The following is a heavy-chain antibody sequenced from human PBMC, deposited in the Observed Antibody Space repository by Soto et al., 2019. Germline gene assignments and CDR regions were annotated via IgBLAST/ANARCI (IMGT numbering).Heavy chain of an antibody. CDR2: ISYDGSNK. Sequence: GGSLRLSCAASGFTFSSYGMHWVRQAPGKGLEWVAVISYDGSNKYYADSVKGRFTISRDNSKNTLYLQMNSLRAEDTAVYYCAKSFRGAVTGTTCDYWGQGTLVTVSS. J-gene: IGHJ4*02. V-gene: IGHV3-30*18. CDR1: GFTFSSYG. D-gene: IGHD1-20*01. CDR3: AKSFRGAVTGTTCDY.